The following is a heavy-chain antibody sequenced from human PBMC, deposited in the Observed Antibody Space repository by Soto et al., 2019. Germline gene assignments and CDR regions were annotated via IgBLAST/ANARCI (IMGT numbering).Heavy chain of an antibody. D-gene: IGHD3-10*01. CDR2: INTSGGGT. CDR1: VFMFSKYD. Sequence: EVPLLESGGNLVQPGGSLRLSCVASVFMFSKYDMSWVRQAPGKGLEWVSVINTSGGGTYYADSVKGRFTISRDNSKNTLYLQMNSLRAEDTAVYYCAKGGSLDYWGQGTLVTVSS. CDR3: AKGGSLDY. J-gene: IGHJ4*02. V-gene: IGHV3-23*01.